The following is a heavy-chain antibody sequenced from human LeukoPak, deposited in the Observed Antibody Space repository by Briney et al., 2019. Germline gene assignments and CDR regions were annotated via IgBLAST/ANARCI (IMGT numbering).Heavy chain of an antibody. CDR2: IIPILGIA. CDR3: ARGHYYGSGSPHDY. V-gene: IGHV1-69*04. D-gene: IGHD3-10*01. CDR1: GGTFSIYA. Sequence: GASVKVSCKASGGTFSIYAISWVRQAPGQGLEWMGRIIPILGIANYAQKFQGRVTITADKSTSTAYMELSSLRSEDTAVYYCARGHYYGSGSPHDYWGQGTLVTVSS. J-gene: IGHJ4*02.